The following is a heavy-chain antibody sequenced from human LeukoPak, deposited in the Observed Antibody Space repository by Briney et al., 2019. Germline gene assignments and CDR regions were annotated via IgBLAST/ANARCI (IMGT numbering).Heavy chain of an antibody. CDR3: ARDPESGSYSDY. CDR1: GFTFSSYA. V-gene: IGHV3-7*01. D-gene: IGHD1-26*01. CDR2: IKQDGSEK. J-gene: IGHJ4*02. Sequence: GGSLRLSCAASGFTFSSYAMSWVRQAPGKGLEWVANIKQDGSEKYYVDSVKGRFTTSRDNAKNSLYLQMNSLRAEDTAVYYCARDPESGSYSDYWGQGTLVTVSS.